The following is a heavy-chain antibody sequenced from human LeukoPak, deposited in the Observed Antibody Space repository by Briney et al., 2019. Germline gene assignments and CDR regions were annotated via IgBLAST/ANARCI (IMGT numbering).Heavy chain of an antibody. V-gene: IGHV4-4*09. J-gene: IGHJ2*01. CDR3: ARHGAGDYNSDWYFDL. D-gene: IGHD4-17*01. Sequence: PSETLSLTCTVSGGSISTYYWSWIRQPPGKGLEWIGYIYTGGSPNYNPSLESRVTISVDTSKSEFFLKLSSVTAADTAVYYCARHGAGDYNSDWYFDLWGRGTLVAVSS. CDR2: IYTGGSP. CDR1: GGSISTYY.